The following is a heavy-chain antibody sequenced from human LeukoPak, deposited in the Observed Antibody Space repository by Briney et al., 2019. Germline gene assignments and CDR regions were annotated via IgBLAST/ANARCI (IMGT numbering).Heavy chain of an antibody. CDR2: ISSNGGST. V-gene: IGHV3-64D*09. J-gene: IGHJ4*02. CDR1: GFTFSSYA. Sequence: GGSLRLSCSASGFTFSSYAMHWVRQAPGKGLEYVSAISSNGGSTYYADSVKGRFTISRDNSKNTLYLQMSSLRAEDTAVYYCVKGTGGSGYYSPFDYWGQGTLVTVSS. CDR3: VKGTGGSGYYSPFDY. D-gene: IGHD3-22*01.